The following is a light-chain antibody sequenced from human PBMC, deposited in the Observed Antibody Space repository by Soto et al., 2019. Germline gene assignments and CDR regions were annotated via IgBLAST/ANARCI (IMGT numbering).Light chain of an antibody. CDR1: QSVTSNY. J-gene: IGKJ1*01. V-gene: IGKV3-20*01. CDR3: HQYGSSVTWT. CDR2: AAS. Sequence: EVVLTQSPGTVSLSPGERATLSCRASQSVTSNYFAWYQQKPGQAHRLLIYAASSRATGIPDRFNGSGAGTDISHRISRIEPEDFAVYYCHQYGSSVTWTFGQGTKVEIK.